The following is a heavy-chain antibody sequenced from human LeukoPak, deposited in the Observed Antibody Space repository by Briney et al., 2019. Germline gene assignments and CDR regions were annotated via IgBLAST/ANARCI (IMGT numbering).Heavy chain of an antibody. CDR3: ARGRKYTSGYRVTELGSGYSDY. D-gene: IGHD5-18*01. CDR2: IHSSGTT. V-gene: IGHV4-4*07. Sequence: SQTLSLTCTFSGVSMNYYFWTWIRKPAGEVLQWIGRIHSSGTTNYNPSLKSRVSMSVDTSKNQFSLKLSSVTAADTAVYYCARGRKYTSGYRVTELGSGYSDYWGQGTLVTVSS. CDR1: GVSMNYYF. J-gene: IGHJ4*02.